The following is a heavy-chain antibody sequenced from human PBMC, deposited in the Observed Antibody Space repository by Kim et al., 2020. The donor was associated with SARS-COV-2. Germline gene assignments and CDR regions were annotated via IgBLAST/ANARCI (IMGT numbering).Heavy chain of an antibody. D-gene: IGHD3-10*01. CDR1: GYTFTSYG. CDR3: ARFGRGGLLLPSGGMDV. J-gene: IGHJ6*04. V-gene: IGHV1-18*01. CDR2: ISGYTGNT. Sequence: ASVKVSCKASGYTFTSYGINWVRQAPGQGLEWMGWISGYTGNTNYAQKLQGRVTMTTDTPTSTAYMELRSLRSDDTAVYYCARFGRGGLLLPSGGMDVWGKGTTVTVSS.